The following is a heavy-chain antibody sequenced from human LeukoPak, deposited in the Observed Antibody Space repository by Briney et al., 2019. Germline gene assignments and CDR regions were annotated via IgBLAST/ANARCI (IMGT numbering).Heavy chain of an antibody. Sequence: GGSLRLSCAASGFTFSSYWTSWVRQAPGKGLEWVANIKQDESEKYYVDSVKGRFTISRDNAKNSLYLQMNGLRAEDTAVYYCARDKIEGPTKLDYWGQGILVTVSS. V-gene: IGHV3-7*01. CDR2: IKQDESEK. D-gene: IGHD1-1*01. CDR1: GFTFSSYW. J-gene: IGHJ4*02. CDR3: ARDKIEGPTKLDY.